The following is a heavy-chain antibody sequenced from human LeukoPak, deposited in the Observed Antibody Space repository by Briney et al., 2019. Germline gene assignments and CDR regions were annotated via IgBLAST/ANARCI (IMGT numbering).Heavy chain of an antibody. Sequence: GESLKISCKGSGYSFTSYWIGWVRQMPGKGLEWMGIIYPGDSDTRYSPSFQGRVTISADKSISTAYLQWSSLKASDTAMYYCARHAIEEYYYDSSGYIDYWGQGTLVTVFS. J-gene: IGHJ4*02. V-gene: IGHV5-51*01. CDR3: ARHAIEEYYYDSSGYIDY. D-gene: IGHD3-22*01. CDR2: IYPGDSDT. CDR1: GYSFTSYW.